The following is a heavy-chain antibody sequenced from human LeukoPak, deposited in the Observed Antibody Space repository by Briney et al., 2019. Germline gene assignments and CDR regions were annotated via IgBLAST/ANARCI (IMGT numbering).Heavy chain of an antibody. D-gene: IGHD3-22*01. CDR2: ISHSGST. J-gene: IGHJ6*03. V-gene: IGHV4-34*01. CDR1: GGSSSGYY. CDR3: ARRHYYDSSGYYNYYYYYYMDV. Sequence: SETLSLTCAVYGGSSSGYYWSWIRQPPGKGLEWIGEISHSGSTNYNPSLKSRVTISVDTSKNQFSLKLSSVTAADTAVYYCARRHYYDSSGYYNYYYYYYMDVWGKGTTVTVSS.